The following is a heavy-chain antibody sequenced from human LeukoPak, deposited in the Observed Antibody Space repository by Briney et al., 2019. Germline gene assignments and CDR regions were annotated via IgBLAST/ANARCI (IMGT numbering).Heavy chain of an antibody. D-gene: IGHD3-3*01. CDR1: GFTFSSYS. Sequence: GGSLRLSCAASGFTFSSYSMNWVRQAPGKGLEWVSSISSSSSYIYYADSVKGRFTISRDNAKNSLYLQMNSLRAEDTAVYYCARETLEGYDAFDIWGQGTMVTASS. V-gene: IGHV3-21*01. J-gene: IGHJ3*02. CDR2: ISSSSSYI. CDR3: ARETLEGYDAFDI.